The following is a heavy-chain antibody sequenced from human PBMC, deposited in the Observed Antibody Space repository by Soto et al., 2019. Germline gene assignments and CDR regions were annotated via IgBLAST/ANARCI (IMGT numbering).Heavy chain of an antibody. CDR1: GYTFTSYG. Sequence: AAVKVSCKASGYTFTSYGISWVRQAPGQGLEWMGWISAYNGNTNYAQKLQGRVTMTTDTSTSTAYMELRSLRSDDTAVYYCEREYSSGWLDYSGHGTLVTVSS. J-gene: IGHJ4*01. V-gene: IGHV1-18*01. CDR2: ISAYNGNT. D-gene: IGHD6-19*01. CDR3: EREYSSGWLDY.